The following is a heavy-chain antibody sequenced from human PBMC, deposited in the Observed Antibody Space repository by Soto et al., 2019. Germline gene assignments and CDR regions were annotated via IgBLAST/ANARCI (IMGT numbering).Heavy chain of an antibody. CDR1: GYTFTSYG. CDR3: VRRHVSATGIDWFDP. V-gene: IGHV1-3*01. D-gene: IGHD6-13*01. Sequence: ASVKVSCKASGYTFTSYGIHWVRQAPGQRLEWMGWINAANGDTKYSPKLQGRVTITRDTSASTAYMELSSLRSEDTAVYYCVRRHVSATGIDWFDPWGQGTLVTVSS. J-gene: IGHJ5*02. CDR2: INAANGDT.